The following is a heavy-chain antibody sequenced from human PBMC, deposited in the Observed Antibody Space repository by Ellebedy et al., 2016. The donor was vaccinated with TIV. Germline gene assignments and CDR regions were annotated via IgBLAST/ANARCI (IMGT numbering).Heavy chain of an antibody. CDR3: AREGINGFDP. CDR1: GYSFTGYW. Sequence: GGSLRLXCKASGYSFTGYWIGWVRQMPGKGLEWMGIIYPGDSATRYSPSFQGQVTISADKSISTAYLQWSSLKASDTAMYYCAREGINGFDPWGQGTLVTVSS. J-gene: IGHJ5*02. D-gene: IGHD2-8*01. CDR2: IYPGDSAT. V-gene: IGHV5-51*01.